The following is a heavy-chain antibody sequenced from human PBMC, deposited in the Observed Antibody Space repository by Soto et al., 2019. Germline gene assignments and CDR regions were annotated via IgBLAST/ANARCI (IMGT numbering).Heavy chain of an antibody. V-gene: IGHV1-69*08. D-gene: IGHD5-18*01. CDR1: GGTFSSYT. Sequence: QVQLVQSGAEVKKPGSSVKVSCKASGGTFSSYTISWVRQAPGQGREWMGRIIPILGIANYAQKFQGRVTITADKSTSTAYMELSSLRSQDTAVYYCARDGVTRGYSYGWGHQGYWGQGTLVTVSS. J-gene: IGHJ4*02. CDR3: ARDGVTRGYSYGWGHQGY. CDR2: IIPILGIA.